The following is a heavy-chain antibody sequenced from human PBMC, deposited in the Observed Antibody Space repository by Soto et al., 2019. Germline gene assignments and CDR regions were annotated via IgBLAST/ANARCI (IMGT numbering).Heavy chain of an antibody. CDR2: INIGNGDT. CDR3: ARADCSTTSCSLGFDP. Sequence: EASVKVSCKASGYTFTSYTIHWVRQAPGQRLEWMGWINIGNGDTKYSQRFQGRVTITRDTSASTAYMELSSLKSEDTAMYYCARADCSTTSCSLGFDPWGQGTLVTVSS. J-gene: IGHJ5*02. V-gene: IGHV1-3*04. CDR1: GYTFTSYT. D-gene: IGHD2-2*01.